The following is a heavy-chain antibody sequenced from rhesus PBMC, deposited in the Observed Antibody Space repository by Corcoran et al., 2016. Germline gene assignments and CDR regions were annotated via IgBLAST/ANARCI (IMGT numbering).Heavy chain of an antibody. CDR1: GYSISSGYG. D-gene: IGHD6S26*01. CDR2: ISYSGSS. J-gene: IGHJ4*01. Sequence: QVQLQESGPGLVKPSETLSLTCAVSGYSISSGYGWSWIRQPPGKGLEWMGDISYSGSSYYPPSFKSRVTISIDTSKNQFSLKLSSVTAADTAVYYCARVGIGSGWSNFDYWGQGVLVTVSS. V-gene: IGHV4-127*01. CDR3: ARVGIGSGWSNFDY.